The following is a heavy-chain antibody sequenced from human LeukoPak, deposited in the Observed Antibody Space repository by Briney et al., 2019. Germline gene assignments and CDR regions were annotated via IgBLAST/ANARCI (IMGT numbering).Heavy chain of an antibody. CDR1: GGSLSGYY. D-gene: IGHD1/OR15-1a*01. CDR3: ARDPRTTTSRNWFDP. CDR2: IKYSGNT. V-gene: IGHV4-34*01. J-gene: IGHJ5*02. Sequence: PSETLSLTCAVYGGSLSGYYWSWIRQPPGKGLEWIREIKYSGNTNYNPSLKSRVTMSVDMSKNQISLKLNSVTAADTAVYYCARDPRTTTSRNWFDPWGQGTLVTVSA.